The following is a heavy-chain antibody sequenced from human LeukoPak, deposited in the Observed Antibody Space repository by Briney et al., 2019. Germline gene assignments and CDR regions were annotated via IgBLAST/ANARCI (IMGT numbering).Heavy chain of an antibody. V-gene: IGHV4-34*01. J-gene: IGHJ4*02. CDR1: GGSFSGYY. CDR3: ASMGVYGDYVDY. CDR2: INHSGST. Sequence: SETLSLTCAVYGGSFSGYYWSWIRQPPGKGLEWIGEINHSGSTNYNPSLKIRVTISVDTSKNQFSLKLSSVTAADTAVYYCASMGVYGDYVDYWGQGTLVTVSS. D-gene: IGHD4-17*01.